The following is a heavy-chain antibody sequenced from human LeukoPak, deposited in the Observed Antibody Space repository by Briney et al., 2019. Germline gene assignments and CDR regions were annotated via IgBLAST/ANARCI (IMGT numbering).Heavy chain of an antibody. J-gene: IGHJ5*02. D-gene: IGHD3-10*01. CDR3: ARHSDYYGSGSYPRPGFDP. CDR2: IYYSGST. CDR1: GGSISSSSYY. V-gene: IGHV4-39*01. Sequence: SETLFLTCTVSGGSISSSSYYWGWIRQPPGKGLEWIGSIYYSGSTYYNPSLKSRVTISVDTSKNQFSLKLSSVTAADTAVYYCARHSDYYGSGSYPRPGFDPWGQGTLVTVSS.